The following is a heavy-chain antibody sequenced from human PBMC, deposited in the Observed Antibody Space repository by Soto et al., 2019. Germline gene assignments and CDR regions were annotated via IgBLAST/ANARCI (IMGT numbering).Heavy chain of an antibody. V-gene: IGHV1-18*01. CDR1: GYTFTSYG. J-gene: IGHJ3*02. CDR3: ARDRAWDYGEPTGAFDI. Sequence: ASVKVSCKASGYTFTSYGIGWVRQAPGQGLEWMGWISAYNGNTNYAQKLQGRVTMTTDTSTSTAYMELRSLRSDDTAVYYCARDRAWDYGEPTGAFDIWGQGTMVTVPS. CDR2: ISAYNGNT. D-gene: IGHD4-17*01.